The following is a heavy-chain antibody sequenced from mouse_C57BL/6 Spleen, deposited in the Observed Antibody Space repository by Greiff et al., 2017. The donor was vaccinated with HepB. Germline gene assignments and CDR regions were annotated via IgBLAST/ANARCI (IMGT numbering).Heavy chain of an antibody. V-gene: IGHV2-6*01. CDR3: ASGGNDGAMDY. D-gene: IGHD2-12*01. Sequence: VQLQQSGPGLVAPSQSLSITCTVSGFSLTSYGVDWVRQSPGKGLEWLGVIWGVGSTNYNSALKSRLSISKDNSKSQVFLKMNSLQTDDTAMYYCASGGNDGAMDYWGQGTSVTVSS. CDR1: GFSLTSYG. CDR2: IWGVGST. J-gene: IGHJ4*01.